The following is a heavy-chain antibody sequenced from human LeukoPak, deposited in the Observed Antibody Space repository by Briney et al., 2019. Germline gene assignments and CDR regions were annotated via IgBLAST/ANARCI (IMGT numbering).Heavy chain of an antibody. CDR1: GGSFSGYY. V-gene: IGHV4-34*01. Sequence: PSETLSLTCAVDGGSFSGYYWSWVRQPPGKGLEWIGEINHSGSTNYNPSLESRVTISVDTSKNQSSLKLSSVTAADTAVYYRARPIAVAGSNYFDYWGQGTLVTVSS. D-gene: IGHD6-19*01. CDR3: ARPIAVAGSNYFDY. CDR2: INHSGST. J-gene: IGHJ4*02.